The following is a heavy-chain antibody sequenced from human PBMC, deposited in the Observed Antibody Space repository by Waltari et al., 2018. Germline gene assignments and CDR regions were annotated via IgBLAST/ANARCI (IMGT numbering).Heavy chain of an antibody. Sequence: QVQLVQSGAEVKKPGSSVKVSCKASGGTFSSYALSGVRQAPGQGLEWMGGIIPIFGTANYAQKFQGRVTITADESTSTAYMELSSLRSEDTAVYYCARFTKIYGMDVWGQGTTVTVSS. CDR1: GGTFSSYA. V-gene: IGHV1-69*01. D-gene: IGHD3-22*01. CDR2: IIPIFGTA. CDR3: ARFTKIYGMDV. J-gene: IGHJ6*02.